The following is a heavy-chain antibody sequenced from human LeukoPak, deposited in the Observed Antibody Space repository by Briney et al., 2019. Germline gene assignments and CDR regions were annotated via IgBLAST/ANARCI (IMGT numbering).Heavy chain of an antibody. V-gene: IGHV4-39*07. CDR2: IYYSGST. CDR3: ARTRFGSYPDV. CDR1: GGSISSSSYY. D-gene: IGHD1-26*01. Sequence: PSETLSLTCTVSGGSISSSSYYWGWIRQPPGKGLEWIGSIYYSGSTYYNPSLKSRVTISVDTSKNQFSLKLSSVTAADTAVYYCARTRFGSYPDVWGKGTTVTVSS. J-gene: IGHJ6*04.